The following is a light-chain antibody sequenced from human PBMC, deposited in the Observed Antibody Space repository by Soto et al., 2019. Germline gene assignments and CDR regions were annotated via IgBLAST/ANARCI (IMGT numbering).Light chain of an antibody. CDR1: SSDVGGYNY. CDR3: SSYTSSSTYV. CDR2: EVS. Sequence: QSALTQPASVSWSPGQSITISCTVTSSDVGGYNYVSWYQQHPGKAPKLMIYEVSNRPSGVSNRFSGSKSGNTASLTISGLQAEDEADYYCSSYTSSSTYVFGIGTKVTVL. V-gene: IGLV2-14*01. J-gene: IGLJ1*01.